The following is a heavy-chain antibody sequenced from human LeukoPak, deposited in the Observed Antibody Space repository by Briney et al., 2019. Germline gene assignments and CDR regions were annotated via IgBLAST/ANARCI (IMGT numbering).Heavy chain of an antibody. V-gene: IGHV4-39*07. CDR1: GGSISGSTYY. CDR3: ARGLGYCSSTSCPRWFDP. CDR2: IYYSGTT. D-gene: IGHD2-2*01. J-gene: IGHJ5*02. Sequence: SETLSLTCTVSGGSISGSTYYWGWIRQPPGKGLEWIGSIYYSGTTYYNPSLKSRVTISVDTSKNQFSLKLSSVTAADTAVYYCARGLGYCSSTSCPRWFDPWGQGTLVTVSS.